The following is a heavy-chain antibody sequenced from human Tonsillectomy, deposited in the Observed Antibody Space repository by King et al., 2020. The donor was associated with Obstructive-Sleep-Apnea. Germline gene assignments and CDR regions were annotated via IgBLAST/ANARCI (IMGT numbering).Heavy chain of an antibody. D-gene: IGHD3-22*01. J-gene: IGHJ4*02. CDR3: AKDAEWYYYDSSGSGWDY. CDR1: GFTFSSYA. Sequence: VQLVESGGGLVQPGGSLRLSCAASGFTFSSYAMSWVRQAPGKGLEWVSAISGSGGSTYYADSVKGRFPISRDNSKNTLYLQMNSLRAEDTAVYYCAKDAEWYYYDSSGSGWDYWGQGTLVTVSS. CDR2: ISGSGGST. V-gene: IGHV3-23*04.